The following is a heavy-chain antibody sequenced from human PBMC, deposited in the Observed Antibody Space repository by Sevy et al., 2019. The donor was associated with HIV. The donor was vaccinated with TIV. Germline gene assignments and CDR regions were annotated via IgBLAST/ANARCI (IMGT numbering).Heavy chain of an antibody. V-gene: IGHV1-18*04. CDR3: AGDRSSGSYYYYYYMDV. Sequence: ASVKVSCKASGYTFTSYGISWVRQAPGQGLEWMGWISAYNGNTNYAQKLQGRVTMTTDTSTSTAYMELRSLRSDDTAVYYCAGDRSSGSYYYYYYMDVWGKGTTVTVSS. CDR2: ISAYNGNT. D-gene: IGHD6-19*01. CDR1: GYTFTSYG. J-gene: IGHJ6*03.